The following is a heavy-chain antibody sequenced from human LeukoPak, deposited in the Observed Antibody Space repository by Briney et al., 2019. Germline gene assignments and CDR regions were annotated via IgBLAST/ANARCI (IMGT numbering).Heavy chain of an antibody. CDR1: GYTFTGYY. D-gene: IGHD1-26*01. Sequence: ASLKLSCTASGYTFTGYYMNWVRQAPGQGLEWMGWINPNSGGTNYATRFQGRFPMTRATSISTAYMDLSRLRSEDTAVYYCATLSGSLASVNYWGQESL. CDR2: INPNSGGT. V-gene: IGHV1-2*02. J-gene: IGHJ4*02. CDR3: ATLSGSLASVNY.